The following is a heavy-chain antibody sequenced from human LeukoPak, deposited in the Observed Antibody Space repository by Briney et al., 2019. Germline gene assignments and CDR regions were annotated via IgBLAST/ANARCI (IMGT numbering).Heavy chain of an antibody. J-gene: IGHJ6*03. Sequence: PSETLSLTCTVSGGSISSSRYYWGWIRQPPGKGLEWIGSIYYSGSTYYNPSLKSRVTISLDTSKNQFSLKLSSVTAADTAVYYCARQLVHYYYYYMDVWGKGTTVTISS. D-gene: IGHD6-13*01. V-gene: IGHV4-39*01. CDR3: ARQLVHYYYYYMDV. CDR1: GGSISSSRYY. CDR2: IYYSGST.